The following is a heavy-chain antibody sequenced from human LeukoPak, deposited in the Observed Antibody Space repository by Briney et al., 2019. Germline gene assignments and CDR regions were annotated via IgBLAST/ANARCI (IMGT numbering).Heavy chain of an antibody. CDR2: ISASGNPM. Sequence: QPGGSLRLSCAASGFTFSNYEMNWVRQAPGKGLEWISYISASGNPMFYADSVKGRFTISRDNAKNSLYLQMNSLRAEDTAIYYCAKDGGSGIIYWGQGTLVTVSS. J-gene: IGHJ4*02. D-gene: IGHD3-10*01. CDR3: AKDGGSGIIY. CDR1: GFTFSNYE. V-gene: IGHV3-48*03.